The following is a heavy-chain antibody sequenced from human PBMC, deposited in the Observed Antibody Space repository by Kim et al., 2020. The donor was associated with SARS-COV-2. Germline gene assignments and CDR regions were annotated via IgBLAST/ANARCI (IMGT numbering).Heavy chain of an antibody. Sequence: SYAQKFPGRVTMTEDTSTDTAYMELSSLRSEDTAVYYCTSNNWNNPHFEYWGQGTLVTVSS. V-gene: IGHV1-24*01. D-gene: IGHD1-20*01. J-gene: IGHJ4*02. CDR3: TSNNWNNPHFEY.